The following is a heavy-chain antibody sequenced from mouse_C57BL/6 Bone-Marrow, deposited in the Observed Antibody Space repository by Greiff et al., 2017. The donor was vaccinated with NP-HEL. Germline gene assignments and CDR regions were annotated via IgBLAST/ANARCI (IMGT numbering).Heavy chain of an antibody. Sequence: QVQLQQPGAELVKPGASVKMSCKASGYTFTSYWITWVKQRPGPGLEWFGDIYPGSGSTNYNEKFKSKATLTVDTSSSTAYMQLSSLTTDESAVYYCARKQWGGDSSSSYWYFDVWGTGTTVTVSS. CDR3: ARKQWGGDSSSSYWYFDV. V-gene: IGHV1-55*01. D-gene: IGHD1-1*01. CDR2: IYPGSGST. CDR1: GYTFTSYW. J-gene: IGHJ1*03.